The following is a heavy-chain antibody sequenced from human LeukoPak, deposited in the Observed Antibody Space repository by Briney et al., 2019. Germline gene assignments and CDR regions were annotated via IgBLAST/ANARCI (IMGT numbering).Heavy chain of an antibody. CDR3: ARYMVRGVYYYGMDV. D-gene: IGHD3-10*01. J-gene: IGHJ6*02. Sequence: SQTLSLTCTVSGGPISSGGYYWGWIRQHPGTGLEWIGNIYYSGSTYYNPSLKSRVTISVDTSKNQFSLKLSSVTAADTAVYYCARYMVRGVYYYGMDVWGQGTTVTVSS. V-gene: IGHV4-31*03. CDR1: GGPISSGGYY. CDR2: IYYSGST.